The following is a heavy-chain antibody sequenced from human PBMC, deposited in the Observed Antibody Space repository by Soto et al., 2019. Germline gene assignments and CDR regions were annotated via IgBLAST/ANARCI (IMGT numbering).Heavy chain of an antibody. CDR2: ISYDGSNK. Sequence: QVQLVESGGGVVQSGRSLRLSCAASGFTFSSYGMHWVRQAPGKGLEWVAVISYDGSNKYYAYSVKGRFTISRDNSKNTLYLQMNSLRAEDTAVYYCAKAGYQLLPPMVYWGQGTLVTVSS. V-gene: IGHV3-30*18. J-gene: IGHJ4*02. CDR3: AKAGYQLLPPMVY. D-gene: IGHD2-2*01. CDR1: GFTFSSYG.